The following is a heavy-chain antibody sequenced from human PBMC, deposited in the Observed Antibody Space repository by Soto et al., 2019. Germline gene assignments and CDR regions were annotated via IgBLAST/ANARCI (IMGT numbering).Heavy chain of an antibody. Sequence: QVQLVQSGAEVVKPGSSVKVSCKASGDTFDTFAISWVRQAPGQGLEWMGGIIPIFRTPDYGQKFQGRVTLTADESTSTAYMELSSLRSDDTAVYYCARYKDREKRGGNYYYTGDVWGQWTTVPVSS. V-gene: IGHV1-69*12. CDR3: ARYKDREKRGGNYYYTGDV. CDR1: GDTFDTFA. J-gene: IGHJ6*02. CDR2: IIPIFRTP. D-gene: IGHD1-1*01.